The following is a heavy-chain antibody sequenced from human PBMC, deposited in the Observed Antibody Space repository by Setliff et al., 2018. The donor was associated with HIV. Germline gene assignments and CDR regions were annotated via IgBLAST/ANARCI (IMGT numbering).Heavy chain of an antibody. CDR1: GGSFNDYY. CDR3: ARGLHDPTFDP. CDR2: INHSGST. Sequence: PSETLSLTCAVYGGSFNDYYWSWIRLPPGKGLEWIGEINHSGSTNYNPSLKSRVTISLDTSKNQFSLKLSSVTAADTAVYYCARGLHDPTFDPWGQGTLVTVSS. D-gene: IGHD3-3*01. J-gene: IGHJ5*02. V-gene: IGHV4-34*01.